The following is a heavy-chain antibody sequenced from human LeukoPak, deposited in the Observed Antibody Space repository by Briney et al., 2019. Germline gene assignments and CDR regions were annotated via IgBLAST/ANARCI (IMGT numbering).Heavy chain of an antibody. CDR2: IYSGGST. D-gene: IGHD3-3*01. CDR1: GFNVNIYY. Sequence: GGSLRLSCAASGFNVNIYYMTWVRQPPGKGLEWVSVIYSGGSTYYADSVKGRFTISRDNSKNKVSLQMNSLRAEDTAVYYCARGWVLATGAFDFWCQGTLVTVSS. V-gene: IGHV3-53*01. CDR3: ARGWVLATGAFDF. J-gene: IGHJ3*01.